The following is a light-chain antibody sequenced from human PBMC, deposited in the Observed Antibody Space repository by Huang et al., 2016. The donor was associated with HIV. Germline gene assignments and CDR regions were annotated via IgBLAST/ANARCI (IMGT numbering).Light chain of an antibody. Sequence: TQSPSSLSASVGDRVTITCRASRAISNYLARFQQKPGKAPKSLMYAVSILQSGVPSKFSGSGSGTNFTLTISSLQPEDFATYYCQQYNTYPPTFGQGTRLDIK. CDR3: QQYNTYPPT. J-gene: IGKJ5*01. V-gene: IGKV1-16*02. CDR1: RAISNY. CDR2: AVS.